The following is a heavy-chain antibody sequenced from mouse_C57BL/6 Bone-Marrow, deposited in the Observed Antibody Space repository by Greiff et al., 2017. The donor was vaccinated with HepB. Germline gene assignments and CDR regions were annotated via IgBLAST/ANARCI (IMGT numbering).Heavy chain of an antibody. Sequence: VQLKQSGPGLVKPSQSLSLTCSVTGYSITSGYYWNWIRQFPGNKLEWMGYISYDGSNNYNPSLKNRISITRDTSKNQFFLKLNSVTTEDTATYYCARGWLLLAYWGQGTLVTVSA. V-gene: IGHV3-6*01. CDR3: ARGWLLLAY. CDR2: ISYDGSN. D-gene: IGHD2-3*01. CDR1: GYSITSGYY. J-gene: IGHJ3*01.